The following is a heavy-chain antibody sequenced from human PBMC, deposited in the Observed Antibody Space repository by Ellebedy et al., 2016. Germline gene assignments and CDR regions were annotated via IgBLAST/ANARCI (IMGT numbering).Heavy chain of an antibody. Sequence: SVKVSCXASGYTFTSYGISWVRQAPGQGLEWMGRIIPILGIANYAQKFQGRVTITADESTSTAYMELSSLRSEDTAVYYCARERWAARADAFDIWGQGTMVTVSS. CDR3: ARERWAARADAFDI. V-gene: IGHV1-69*04. CDR2: IIPILGIA. CDR1: GYTFTSYG. J-gene: IGHJ3*02. D-gene: IGHD6-6*01.